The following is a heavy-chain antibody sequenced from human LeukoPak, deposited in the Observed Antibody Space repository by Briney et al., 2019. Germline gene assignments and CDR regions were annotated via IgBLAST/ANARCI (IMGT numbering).Heavy chain of an antibody. Sequence: SETLSLTCTVSGGSISSYYWSWIRQPPGKGLEWIGYIYYSGSTNYNPSLKSRVTISVDTSKNQFSLKLSSVTAADTAVYYCARALWGYDILTGYYYDAFDIWGEGTMVTVSS. CDR3: ARALWGYDILTGYYYDAFDI. D-gene: IGHD3-9*01. V-gene: IGHV4-59*01. CDR2: IYYSGST. CDR1: GGSISSYY. J-gene: IGHJ3*02.